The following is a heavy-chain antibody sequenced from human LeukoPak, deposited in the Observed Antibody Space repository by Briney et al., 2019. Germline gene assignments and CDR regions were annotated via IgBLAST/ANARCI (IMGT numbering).Heavy chain of an antibody. Sequence: ASVKVSCKASGYTFTSYYMHWVRQAPGQGLEWMGIINPSGGSTSYAQKFQGRVTMTRDTSTSTVSMELSSLRSEDTAVYYCARASALLPFDYWGQGTLVTVSS. CDR3: ARASALLPFDY. CDR1: GYTFTSYY. J-gene: IGHJ4*02. D-gene: IGHD2-15*01. CDR2: INPSGGST. V-gene: IGHV1-46*01.